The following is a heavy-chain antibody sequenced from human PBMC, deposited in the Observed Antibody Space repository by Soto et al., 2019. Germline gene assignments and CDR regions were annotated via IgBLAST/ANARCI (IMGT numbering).Heavy chain of an antibody. CDR2: MNPNSGNT. CDR3: AREVDTAMPYYYYYYMDV. V-gene: IGHV1-8*01. J-gene: IGHJ6*03. Sequence: ASVKVSCKASGYTFTSYDINWVRQATGQGLEWMGWMNPNSGNTGYAQKFQGRVTMTRNTSISTAYMELSSLRSEDTAVYYCAREVDTAMPYYYYYYMDVWGKGTTVTVSS. CDR1: GYTFTSYD. D-gene: IGHD5-18*01.